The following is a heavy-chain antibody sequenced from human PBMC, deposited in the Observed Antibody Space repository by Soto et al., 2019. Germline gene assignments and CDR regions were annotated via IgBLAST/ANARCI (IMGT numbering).Heavy chain of an antibody. CDR3: ARELAATDYYYGMVV. CDR2: ISSSSSTI. Sequence: HPGGSLRLSCAASGFTFSSYSMNWVRQAPGKGLEWVSYISSSSSTIYYADSVKGRFTISRDNAKNSLYLQMNSLRDEDTAVYYCARELAATDYYYGMVVWGPGTTVTVFS. CDR1: GFTFSSYS. V-gene: IGHV3-48*02. D-gene: IGHD6-25*01. J-gene: IGHJ6*02.